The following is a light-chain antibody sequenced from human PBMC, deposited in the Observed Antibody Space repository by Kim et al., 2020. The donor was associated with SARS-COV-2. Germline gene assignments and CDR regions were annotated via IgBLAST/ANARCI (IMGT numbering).Light chain of an antibody. CDR1: KDIANS. V-gene: IGKV1-27*01. CDR2: AAS. Sequence: ASVGTRVTITCRESKDIANSLAWYQQKPGKVPQVLIYAASTLQSGVPSRFSGSGSGTEFTLTIGSLQTEDVATYYCQKYNSAPWTFGPGTKVDIK. CDR3: QKYNSAPWT. J-gene: IGKJ1*01.